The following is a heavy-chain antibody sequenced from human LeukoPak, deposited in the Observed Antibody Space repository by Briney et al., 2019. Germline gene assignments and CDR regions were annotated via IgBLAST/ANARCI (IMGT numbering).Heavy chain of an antibody. D-gene: IGHD3-10*01. CDR1: GYTLTELS. Sequence: ASVKVSCKVSGYTLTELSMHWVRQAPGKGLEWMGGFDPEDGETIYAQKFQGRVTMTEDTSTDTAYMELSSLRSEDTAVYYCATMPPLLIWFGELFGYYYYGMDVWGQGTTVTVSS. CDR2: FDPEDGET. CDR3: ATMPPLLIWFGELFGYYYYGMDV. J-gene: IGHJ6*02. V-gene: IGHV1-24*01.